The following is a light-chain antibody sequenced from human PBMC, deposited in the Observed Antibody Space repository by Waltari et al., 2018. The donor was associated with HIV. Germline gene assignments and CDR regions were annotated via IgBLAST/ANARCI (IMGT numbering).Light chain of an antibody. CDR2: EVT. J-gene: IGLJ2*01. Sequence: QSALTQPPSASGSPGKSVAISCTGTSSDLGAYNFVSWYQQHPGSAPKLIIFEVTKRPTGVPDHFSGSKSGNTASLTVSGLLPEDDADYYCSSYAGSNRFVVFGGGTRLTVL. CDR3: SSYAGSNRFVV. CDR1: SSDLGAYNF. V-gene: IGLV2-8*01.